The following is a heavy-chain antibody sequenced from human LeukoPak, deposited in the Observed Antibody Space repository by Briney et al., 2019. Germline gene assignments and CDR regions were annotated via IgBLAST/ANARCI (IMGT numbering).Heavy chain of an antibody. CDR3: ARAAGFYDTNWFDP. CDR2: MYYSGST. J-gene: IGHJ5*02. Sequence: SETLSLTCTVSGGSFSSSSYYWGWIRQPPGKGLEWIGSMYYSGSTYYNASLRSRVTISVDTSKNQFSLKLSSVTAADTAVYYCARAAGFYDTNWFDPWGQGTLVTVSS. D-gene: IGHD3-22*01. V-gene: IGHV4-39*07. CDR1: GGSFSSSSYY.